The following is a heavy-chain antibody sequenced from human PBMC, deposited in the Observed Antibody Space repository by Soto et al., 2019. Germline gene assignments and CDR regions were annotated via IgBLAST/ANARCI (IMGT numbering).Heavy chain of an antibody. CDR2: INAGNGNT. Sequence: ASVKVSCKASGYTFTSYAMHWVRQAPGQRLEWMGWINAGNGNTKYSQKFQGRVTITRDTSASTAYMELGSLRSEDTTVYYCARPYYYGSGSYYNSWFDPWGQGTLVTVSS. J-gene: IGHJ5*02. CDR3: ARPYYYGSGSYYNSWFDP. D-gene: IGHD3-10*01. V-gene: IGHV1-3*01. CDR1: GYTFTSYA.